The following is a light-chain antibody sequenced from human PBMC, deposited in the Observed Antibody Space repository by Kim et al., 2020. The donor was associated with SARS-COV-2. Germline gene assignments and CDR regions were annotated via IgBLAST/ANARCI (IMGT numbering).Light chain of an antibody. J-gene: IGLJ3*02. V-gene: IGLV2-23*02. CDR2: EVS. CDR1: SNDVGSYNL. CDR3: CSYAGSSTWV. Sequence: GQSITIACTGTSNDVGSYNLVSWYQQHPGKAPILMIYEVSKRPSGVSNRFSGSKSGNTASLTISGLQAEDEADYYCCSYAGSSTWVFGGGTQLTVL.